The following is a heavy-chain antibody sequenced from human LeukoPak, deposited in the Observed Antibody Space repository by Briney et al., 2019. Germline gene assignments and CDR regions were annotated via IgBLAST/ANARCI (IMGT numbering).Heavy chain of an antibody. CDR1: GGSVSSGSYY. CDR3: ASTGEMYRSGWYFEY. Sequence: PSETLSLTCIVSGGSVSSGSYYWSWIRQPPGKGLEWIGYIIYSGSTNYNPSLKSRVTISVDTSKNQFSLKLSSVTAADTAVYYCASTGEMYRSGWYFEYWGQGTLVTVSS. J-gene: IGHJ4*02. V-gene: IGHV4-61*01. D-gene: IGHD6-19*01. CDR2: IIYSGST.